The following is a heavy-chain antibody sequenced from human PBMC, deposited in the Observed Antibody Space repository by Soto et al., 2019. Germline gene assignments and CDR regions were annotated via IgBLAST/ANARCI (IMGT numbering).Heavy chain of an antibody. CDR3: ARVGTDYGSGSPYYSDH. J-gene: IGHJ4*02. V-gene: IGHV3-21*06. Sequence: GGSLRRSCAASGFRFHTYYMICVRQAPGRGLEWVSSISPSSSFLNYADSVKGRFTISRDNGKSSVHLQMNSLRAEDTAVYYCARVGTDYGSGSPYYSDHWGKGSLVTVSS. CDR1: GFRFHTYY. D-gene: IGHD3-10*01. CDR2: ISPSSSFL.